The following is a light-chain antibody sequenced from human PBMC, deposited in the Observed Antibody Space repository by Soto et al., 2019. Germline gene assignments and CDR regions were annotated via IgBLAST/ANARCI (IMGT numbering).Light chain of an antibody. CDR1: QGIRND. CDR3: LQDYNYPRT. CDR2: AAS. V-gene: IGKV1-6*01. J-gene: IGKJ1*01. Sequence: AIQMTQSPSSLSASVGDRVSITCRASQGIRNDLGWYQQKPGKAPKLLIYAASTLQSGVPSRFSGSGSGTDFTLTISSLHPEDFATYYCLQDYNYPRTFGQGTKVDIK.